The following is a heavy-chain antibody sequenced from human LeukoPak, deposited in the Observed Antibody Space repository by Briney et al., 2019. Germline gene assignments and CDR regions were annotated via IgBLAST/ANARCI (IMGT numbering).Heavy chain of an antibody. J-gene: IGHJ6*02. V-gene: IGHV3-21*01. CDR1: GFTFSSYT. Sequence: GGSLRLSCAASGFTFSSYTMNWVRQAPGKGLEWVSSITSGGVNTYYATSVRGRFTISRDNAKNSLFLQMNSLRAEDTAVYYCAREYSSGWYDDYGMDVWGQGTTVTVSS. CDR3: AREYSSGWYDDYGMDV. CDR2: ITSGGVNT. D-gene: IGHD6-19*01.